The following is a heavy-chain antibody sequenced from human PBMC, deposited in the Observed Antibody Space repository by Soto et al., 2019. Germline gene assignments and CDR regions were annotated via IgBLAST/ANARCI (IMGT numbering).Heavy chain of an antibody. CDR1: GDNVSTNSVG. Sequence: SQTLSLTCVISGDNVSTNSVGWSWIRQAPARGLEWLGRTYYRSNWYNDYAVSVKSRITINPDTSKNQFSLLLNSVTPEDTAVYYCARERYADYGRAAFDIWGQATMVTVSS. D-gene: IGHD4-17*01. CDR2: TYYRSNWYN. J-gene: IGHJ3*02. V-gene: IGHV6-1*01. CDR3: ARERYADYGRAAFDI.